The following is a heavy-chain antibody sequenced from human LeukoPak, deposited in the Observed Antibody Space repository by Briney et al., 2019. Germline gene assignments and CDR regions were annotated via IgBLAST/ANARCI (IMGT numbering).Heavy chain of an antibody. D-gene: IGHD1-26*01. V-gene: IGHV3-23*01. CDR2: ISGSGGST. CDR1: GFTVSSNY. J-gene: IGHJ5*02. Sequence: GGSLRLSCAASGFTVSSNYMSWVRQAPGKGLEWVSAISGSGGSTCYADSVKGRFTISRDNSKNTLYLQMNSLRAEDTAVYYCAKAYSGSYYLANWFDPWGQGTLVTVSS. CDR3: AKAYSGSYYLANWFDP.